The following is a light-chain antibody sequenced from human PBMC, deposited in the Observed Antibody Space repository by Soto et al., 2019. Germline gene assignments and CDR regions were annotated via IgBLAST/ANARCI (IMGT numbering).Light chain of an antibody. CDR2: ATS. V-gene: IGKV3-15*01. J-gene: IGKJ1*01. CDR1: ESISVT. CDR3: QQYGSWPRT. Sequence: EIVMTQSPATLSVSSGERATLSCRASESISVTLAWYQQKPGQAPRLLIYATSTRASGIPARFSGSGSGTDFTLSISSLQSEDFAVYYCQQYGSWPRTFGQGTKVEIK.